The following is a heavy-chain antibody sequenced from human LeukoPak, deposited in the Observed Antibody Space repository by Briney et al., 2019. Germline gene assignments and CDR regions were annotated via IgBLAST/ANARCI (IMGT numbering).Heavy chain of an antibody. CDR3: AREALRATTRYPPTH. V-gene: IGHV1-46*01. CDR1: GYTFTSYY. J-gene: IGHJ4*02. CDR2: INPSGGST. D-gene: IGHD5-12*01. Sequence: ASVKVSCKASGYTFTSYYMHWVRQAPGQRLEWMGIINPSGGSTSYAQKFQGRVTMTRDTSTSTVYMELSSLRSEDTAVYYCAREALRATTRYPPTHWGQGTLVTVSS.